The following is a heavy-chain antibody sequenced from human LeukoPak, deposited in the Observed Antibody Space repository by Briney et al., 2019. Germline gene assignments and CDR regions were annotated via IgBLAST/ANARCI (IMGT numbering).Heavy chain of an antibody. V-gene: IGHV4-34*01. J-gene: IGHJ4*02. CDR3: ARARHGYIYGYRPNELGHFFDY. Sequence: SETLSLTCAVYGGSFSSYYWSWIRQTPGKGLEWIGSIYYSGSTYYKSSLKSRVTISLDTSKNQFSLKLSSVTAADTAVYYCARARHGYIYGYRPNELGHFFDYWGQGTLVTVSS. CDR2: IYYSGST. D-gene: IGHD5-18*01. CDR1: GGSFSSYY.